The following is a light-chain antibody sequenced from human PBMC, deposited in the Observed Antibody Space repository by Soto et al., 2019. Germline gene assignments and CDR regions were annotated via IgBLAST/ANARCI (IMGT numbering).Light chain of an antibody. CDR3: QQRSNWPVS. CDR2: GAS. V-gene: IGKV3-11*01. J-gene: IGKJ4*01. CDR1: QTIDNN. Sequence: VMTQAPATLSVSPGERATLSCRASQTIDNNVAWYQLKDGQVPRLVIYGASTRATDIPARFSGSGSGTDFTLTISSLEPEDSAVYYCQQRSNWPVSFGGGTKVDIK.